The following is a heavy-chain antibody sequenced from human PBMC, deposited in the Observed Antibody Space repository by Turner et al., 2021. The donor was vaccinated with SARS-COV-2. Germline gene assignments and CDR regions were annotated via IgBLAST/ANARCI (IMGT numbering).Heavy chain of an antibody. J-gene: IGHJ4*02. CDR1: GFTFSNSW. CDR3: ARDRGWDTFAY. D-gene: IGHD6-19*01. V-gene: IGHV3-7*03. CDR2: INHDGSEK. Sequence: EVQLVESGGGLVKPGGSLRVACTASGFTFSNSWMSWVRQAAGKGLEWVAGINHDGSEKYYGDSVRGRFTISSDNAKNTMFLQMNSLRAEDTAVYYCARDRGWDTFAYWGQGTLVTVSS.